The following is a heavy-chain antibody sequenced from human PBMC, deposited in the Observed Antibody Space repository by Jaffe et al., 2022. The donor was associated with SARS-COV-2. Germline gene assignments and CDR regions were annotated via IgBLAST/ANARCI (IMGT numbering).Heavy chain of an antibody. CDR2: IRSSGDSI. CDR3: ASEFSGYSLGHK. J-gene: IGHJ4*02. CDR1: GFSFRSYG. V-gene: IGHV3-21*02. D-gene: IGHD5-18*01. Sequence: EVQLVESGGGLVKPGESLRLSCVASGFSFRSYGMNWVRQAPGRGLEWLASIRSSGDSIHYADSVKGRFTISRDNAKDSLFLQMDSLRVEDTAIYYCASEFSGYSLGHKWGQGTLVTVSS.